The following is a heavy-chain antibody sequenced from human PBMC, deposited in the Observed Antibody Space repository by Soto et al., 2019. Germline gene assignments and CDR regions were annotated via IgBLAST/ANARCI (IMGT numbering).Heavy chain of an antibody. CDR3: ADSGSYTDV. V-gene: IGHV3-7*01. CDR1: GFTFTTYW. J-gene: IGHJ6*03. CDR2: IKQVGSEK. Sequence: EVQLVESGGGLVQPGGSLRLSCAASGFTFTTYWMTWVRQAPGKGLEWVANIKQVGSEKYYVDSVKGRFTISRDNAKNSLYLQMNSLRAEDTAVYYCADSGSYTDVWGKGTTVIVSS. D-gene: IGHD3-22*01.